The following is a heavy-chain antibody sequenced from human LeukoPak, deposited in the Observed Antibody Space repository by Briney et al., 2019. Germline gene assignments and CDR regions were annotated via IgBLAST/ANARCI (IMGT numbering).Heavy chain of an antibody. Sequence: GGSLRLSCAASGFSLSSYSMNWVRQAPGKGLEWVSSITISSNFIYYADSVKGRFIISRDNAKNSLYLQMNNLRAEDTAVYYCASLIWGGGFDIWGQGTMVTVSS. J-gene: IGHJ3*02. D-gene: IGHD3-16*01. V-gene: IGHV3-21*01. CDR3: ASLIWGGGFDI. CDR1: GFSLSSYS. CDR2: ITISSNFI.